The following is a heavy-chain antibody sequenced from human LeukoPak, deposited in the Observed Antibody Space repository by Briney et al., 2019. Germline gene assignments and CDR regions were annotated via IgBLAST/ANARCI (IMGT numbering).Heavy chain of an antibody. CDR3: ARVPGRHWFDP. J-gene: IGHJ5*02. CDR2: IYYSGST. CDR1: GGSISSHY. Sequence: SETLSLTCTVSGGSISSHYWSWIRQPPGKGLEWIGYIYYSGSTNYNPSLKSRVTISVDTSKNQFSLKLSSVTAAGTAVYYCARVPGRHWFDPWGQGTLVTVSS. D-gene: IGHD2-15*01. V-gene: IGHV4-59*11.